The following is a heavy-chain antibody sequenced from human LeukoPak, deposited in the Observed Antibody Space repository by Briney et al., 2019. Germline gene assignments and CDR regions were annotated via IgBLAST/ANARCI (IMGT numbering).Heavy chain of an antibody. J-gene: IGHJ5*02. D-gene: IGHD3-3*01. Sequence: GALRLSCAASGFTFSDYYMSWIRQAPGKGLEWVSYISSSGSTIYYADSVKGRFTISRDNAKNSLYLQMNSLRAEDTAVYYCARNQGSGYHNWFDPWGQGTLVTVSS. CDR3: ARNQGSGYHNWFDP. CDR2: ISSSGSTI. CDR1: GFTFSDYY. V-gene: IGHV3-11*01.